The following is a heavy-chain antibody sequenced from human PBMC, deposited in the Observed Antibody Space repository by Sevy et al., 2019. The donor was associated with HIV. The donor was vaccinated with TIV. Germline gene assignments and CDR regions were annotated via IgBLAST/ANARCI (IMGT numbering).Heavy chain of an antibody. CDR2: ISYDGSNK. V-gene: IGHV3-30*04. Sequence: VGSLRLSCAASGFTFSSYAMHWVRQAPGKGLEWVAVISYDGSNKYYADSVKGRFTISRDNSKNTLYLQMNSLRAEDTAVYYCAREPFRYYDSSGYYSWEYFQHWGQGTLVTVSS. D-gene: IGHD3-22*01. CDR1: GFTFSSYA. CDR3: AREPFRYYDSSGYYSWEYFQH. J-gene: IGHJ1*01.